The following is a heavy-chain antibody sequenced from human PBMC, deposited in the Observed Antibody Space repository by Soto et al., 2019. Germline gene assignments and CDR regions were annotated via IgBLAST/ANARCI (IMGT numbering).Heavy chain of an antibody. Sequence: QVQLVQSGAEVKKPGSSVKVSCKASGGTFSTHAISWVRQAPGQGLEWLGGIIPTLGTPNYAQKFKGRVTVTADEYTSTAYMELSRLTSEDTAVYYCARKGYIGNFGLDVWGQGTTVTVSS. CDR1: GGTFSTHA. D-gene: IGHD5-12*01. CDR3: ARKGYIGNFGLDV. J-gene: IGHJ6*02. CDR2: IIPTLGTP. V-gene: IGHV1-69*01.